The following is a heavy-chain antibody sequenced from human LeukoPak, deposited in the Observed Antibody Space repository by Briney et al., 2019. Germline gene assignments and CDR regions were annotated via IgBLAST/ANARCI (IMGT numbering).Heavy chain of an antibody. Sequence: PSETLSLTCTVSGYSISSGAYWGWVRQPPEKGLEWIGSLSHTGSTFFNPSLKSRFAISLDTSKNQFSLNLTSVTAADTAVYYCARGGGEFNNWGQGTLVTVSS. CDR3: ARGGGEFNN. D-gene: IGHD2-15*01. CDR1: GYSISSGAY. V-gene: IGHV4-38-2*02. CDR2: LSHTGST. J-gene: IGHJ4*02.